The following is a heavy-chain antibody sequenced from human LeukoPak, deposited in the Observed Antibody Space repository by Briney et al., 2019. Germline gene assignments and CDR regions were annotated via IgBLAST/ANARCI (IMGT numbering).Heavy chain of an antibody. CDR2: IYNDGST. V-gene: IGHV3-53*05. Sequence: GGSLRLSCAASGFTFSSYGMHWVRQALGKGLEWVSVIYNDGSTFYADSVKGRFTISRDNAKNTVYLQMNSLRVEDTAVYYCARGPWDCWGQGTLVTVSS. J-gene: IGHJ4*02. CDR1: GFTFSSYG. CDR3: ARGPWDC.